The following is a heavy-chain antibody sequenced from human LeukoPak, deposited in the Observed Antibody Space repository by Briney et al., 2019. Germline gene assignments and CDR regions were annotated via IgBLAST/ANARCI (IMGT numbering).Heavy chain of an antibody. V-gene: IGHV3-23*01. D-gene: IGHD3-10*01. Sequence: PGGSLRLSCAASGFTFSSYGMSWVRQAPGKGLEWVSAISGSGGSTYYADSVKGRFTISRDNSKNTLYLQMNSLRAEDTAVYYCAKLGLGMVRGVITDPWGQGTLVTVSS. CDR3: AKLGLGMVRGVITDP. CDR2: ISGSGGST. J-gene: IGHJ5*02. CDR1: GFTFSSYG.